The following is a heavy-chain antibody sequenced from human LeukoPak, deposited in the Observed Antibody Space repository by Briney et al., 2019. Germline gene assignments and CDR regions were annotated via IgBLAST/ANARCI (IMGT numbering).Heavy chain of an antibody. J-gene: IGHJ5*02. D-gene: IGHD1-14*01. V-gene: IGHV4-59*01. Sequence: SGTLSLTCTVSGGSISSYYWSWIRQPPGKGLEWIGYIYYSGSTNYNPSLKSRVTISVDTSKNQFPLKLSSVTAADTAVYYCARDRNRNWFDPWGQGTLVTVSS. CDR2: IYYSGST. CDR3: ARDRNRNWFDP. CDR1: GGSISSYY.